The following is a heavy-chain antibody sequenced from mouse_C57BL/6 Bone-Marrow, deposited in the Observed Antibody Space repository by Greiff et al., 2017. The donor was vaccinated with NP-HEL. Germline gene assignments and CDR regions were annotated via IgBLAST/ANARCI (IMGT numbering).Heavy chain of an antibody. Sequence: QVQLQQSGAELVRPGTSVKVSCKASGYAFTNYLIEWVKQRPGQGLEWIGVINPGSGGTNYNEKFKGKATLTADKSSSTAYMQLSSLTSEDSAVYFCARGNPHFDYWGQGTTLTVSS. J-gene: IGHJ2*01. CDR1: GYAFTNYL. V-gene: IGHV1-54*01. CDR2: INPGSGGT. CDR3: ARGNPHFDY. D-gene: IGHD2-1*01.